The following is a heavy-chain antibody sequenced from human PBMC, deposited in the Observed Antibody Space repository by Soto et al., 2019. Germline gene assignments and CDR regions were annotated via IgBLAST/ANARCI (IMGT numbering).Heavy chain of an antibody. V-gene: IGHV3-23*01. D-gene: IGHD3-10*01. CDR1: GFTFSSYA. J-gene: IGHJ4*02. Sequence: GGSLRLSCAASGFTFSSYAMSWVRQAPGKGLEWVSAISGSGGSTYYADSVKGRFTISRDNSKNTLYLQMNSLRAEDTAVYYCAKDKMGLPYYGSGSPFDYWGQGNLVTVSS. CDR3: AKDKMGLPYYGSGSPFDY. CDR2: ISGSGGST.